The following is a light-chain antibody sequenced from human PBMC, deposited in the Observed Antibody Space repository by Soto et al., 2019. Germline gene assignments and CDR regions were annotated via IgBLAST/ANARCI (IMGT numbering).Light chain of an antibody. J-gene: IGKJ2*01. Sequence: DIQMTQSPSSLSASVGDRVTITCRASQSIGSSLNWYQQKPGKAPKLLIYAASTFQSGVPSRFSGSGSGTDFTLTISSLQPEDFATYYCQHSYSVPHTFGQGTKLETK. CDR1: QSIGSS. CDR3: QHSYSVPHT. CDR2: AAS. V-gene: IGKV1-39*01.